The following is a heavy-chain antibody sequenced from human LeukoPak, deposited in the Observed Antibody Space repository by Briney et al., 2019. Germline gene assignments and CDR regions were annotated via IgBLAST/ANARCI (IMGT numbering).Heavy chain of an antibody. CDR2: IKQDGSEK. J-gene: IGHJ4*02. V-gene: IGHV3-7*01. Sequence: GGSLRLSRAASGFTFSSYWMSWVRQAPGKGLEWVANIKQDGSEKYYVDSVKGRFTISRDNAKNSLYLQMNSLRAEDTAVYYCARDTIVGALKYDFWSGYASDYYFDYWGQGTLVTVSS. D-gene: IGHD3-3*01. CDR3: ARDTIVGALKYDFWSGYASDYYFDY. CDR1: GFTFSSYW.